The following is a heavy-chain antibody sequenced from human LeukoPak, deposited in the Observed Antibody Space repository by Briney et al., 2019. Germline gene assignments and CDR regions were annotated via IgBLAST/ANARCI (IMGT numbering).Heavy chain of an antibody. CDR3: SRVILAEAKFAIDG. Sequence: ETLSLTCIVSGDSISSTSYYWGWIRQPPGEGMECIGVISYSGSPYYNPSLKTRVTISVDTSKKQFFLKLTSVTSATTPVYYCSRVILAEAKFAIDGWGKGTLVTVS. V-gene: IGHV4-39*01. CDR2: ISYSGSP. CDR1: GDSISSTSYY. D-gene: IGHD3-16*02. J-gene: IGHJ5*02.